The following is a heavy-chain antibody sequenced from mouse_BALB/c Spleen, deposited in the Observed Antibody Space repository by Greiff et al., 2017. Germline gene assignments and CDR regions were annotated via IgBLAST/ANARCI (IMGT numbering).Heavy chain of an antibody. D-gene: IGHD2-1*01. Sequence: EVKVVESGGGLVKPGGSLKLSCAASGFTFSSYAMSWVRQSPEKRLEWVAEISSGGSYTYYPDTVTGRFTISRDNAKNTLYLEMSSLRSEDTAMYYCARDGNGNYYAMDYWGQGTSVTVSS. CDR3: ARDGNGNYYAMDY. J-gene: IGHJ4*01. CDR2: ISSGGSYT. V-gene: IGHV5-9-4*01. CDR1: GFTFSSYA.